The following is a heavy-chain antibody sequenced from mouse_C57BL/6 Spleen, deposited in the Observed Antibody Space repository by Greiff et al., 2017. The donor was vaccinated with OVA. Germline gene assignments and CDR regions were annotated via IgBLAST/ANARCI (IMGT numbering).Heavy chain of an antibody. D-gene: IGHD1-1*01. V-gene: IGHV1-82*01. J-gene: IGHJ3*01. CDR1: GYAFSSSW. CDR3: ARSSSYFFAY. Sequence: VKLVESGPELVKPGASVKIPCKASGYAFSSSWMNWVKQRPGKGLEWIGRIYPGDGDTNYNGKFKGKATLTADKSSSTAYMQLSSLTSEDSAVYFCARSSSYFFAYWGQGTLVTVSA. CDR2: IYPGDGDT.